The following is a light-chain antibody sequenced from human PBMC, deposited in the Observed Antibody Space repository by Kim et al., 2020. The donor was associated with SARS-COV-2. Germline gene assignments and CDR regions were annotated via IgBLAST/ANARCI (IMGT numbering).Light chain of an antibody. J-gene: IGKJ4*01. Sequence: SPGERATLSCRASQNVSSSYLAWYQQKPGQAPRLLIYGASSRATGIPDRFSGSGSGTDFTLTISRLEPEDFAVYNCQQYGSSLLTFGGGTKVDIK. V-gene: IGKV3-20*01. CDR1: QNVSSSY. CDR2: GAS. CDR3: QQYGSSLLT.